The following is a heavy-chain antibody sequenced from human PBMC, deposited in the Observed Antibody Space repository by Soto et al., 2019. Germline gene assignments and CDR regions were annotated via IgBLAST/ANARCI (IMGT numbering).Heavy chain of an antibody. CDR3: ARVAVTNGYYYYGMDV. CDR2: IFSNDEK. Sequence: QVTLKESGPVLVKPTETLTLTCTVSGFSLSNARMGVSWIRQPPGKALEWLAHIFSNDEKPYSTSLKSRLTIPKDTPKSQVVLTMPTMDPVNTATYYCARVAVTNGYYYYGMDVWGQGTTVTVSS. CDR1: GFSLSNARMG. V-gene: IGHV2-26*01. J-gene: IGHJ6*02. D-gene: IGHD2-21*02.